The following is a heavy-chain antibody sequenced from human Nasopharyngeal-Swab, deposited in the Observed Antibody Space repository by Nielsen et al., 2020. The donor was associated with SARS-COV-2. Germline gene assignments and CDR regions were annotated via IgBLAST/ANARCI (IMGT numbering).Heavy chain of an antibody. V-gene: IGHV1-69*13. CDR3: ARGDIIAVAGTGYYYYYYMDV. CDR2: IIPIFGTA. J-gene: IGHJ6*03. Sequence: SVKVSCKASGGTFSSYAISWVRQAPGQGLEWMGGIIPIFGTANYAQKFQGRVTITADESTSTAHMELSSLRSEDTAVYYCARGDIIAVAGTGYYYYYYMDVWGKGTTVTVSS. D-gene: IGHD6-19*01. CDR1: GGTFSSYA.